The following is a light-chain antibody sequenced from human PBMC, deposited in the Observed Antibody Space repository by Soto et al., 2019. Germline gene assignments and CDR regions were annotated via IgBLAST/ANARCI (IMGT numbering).Light chain of an antibody. Sequence: QSVLTQPPSASGTPGQRVTISCSGSSSNIGSNTVNWYQQLPGTAPKLLMYSNHKRPSGVPDRFSGSKSGTSASLAINGLQYEDEADYYCVTWDDSLNALYVFGTGTKLSVL. V-gene: IGLV1-44*01. CDR3: VTWDDSLNALYV. CDR2: SNH. CDR1: SSNIGSNT. J-gene: IGLJ1*01.